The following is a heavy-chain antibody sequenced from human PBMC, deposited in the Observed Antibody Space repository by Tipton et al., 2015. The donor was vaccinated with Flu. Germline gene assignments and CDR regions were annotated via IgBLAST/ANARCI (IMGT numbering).Heavy chain of an antibody. V-gene: IGHV4-59*01. CDR3: ARAIQGGRRKYYFDY. CDR2: IYYSGST. Sequence: LRLSCTVSGGSISSYYWSWIRQPPGKGLEWIGYIYYSGSTNYNPSLKSRVTISVDTSKNQFSLKLSSVTAADTAVYYCARAIQGGRRKYYFDYWGQGTLVTVSS. J-gene: IGHJ4*02. CDR1: GGSISSYY. D-gene: IGHD3-16*01.